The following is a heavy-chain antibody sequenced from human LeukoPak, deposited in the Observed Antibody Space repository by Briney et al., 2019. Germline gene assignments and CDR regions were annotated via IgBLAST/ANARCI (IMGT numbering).Heavy chain of an antibody. CDR3: ARYRGEPTTFVY. CDR1: GGSISSGNYY. Sequence: ASETLSLTCTVSGGSISSGNYYWSWTRQPPGKGLEWIGYIYYRGSTYYNPSLKSRATISVDTSKNQFCLKLSSVTAADTSVYYCARYRGEPTTFVYGGQGTLVTVSS. J-gene: IGHJ4*02. CDR2: IYYRGST. D-gene: IGHD4-17*01. V-gene: IGHV4-30-4*01.